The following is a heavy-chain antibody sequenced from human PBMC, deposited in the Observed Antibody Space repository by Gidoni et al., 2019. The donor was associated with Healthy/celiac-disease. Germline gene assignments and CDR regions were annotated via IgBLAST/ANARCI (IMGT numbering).Heavy chain of an antibody. CDR3: ARDFDNGDYVTTFDY. CDR2: IYSGGST. CDR1: GFTVSSNY. J-gene: IGHJ4*02. V-gene: IGHV3-66*01. D-gene: IGHD4-17*01. Sequence: EVQLVESGGGLVQPGGCLRLSCADSGFTVSSNYMSWVRQAPGKGLEWVSVIYSGGSTYYADSVKGRFTISRDNSKNTLYLQMNSLRAEDTAVYYCARDFDNGDYVTTFDYWGQGTLVTVSS.